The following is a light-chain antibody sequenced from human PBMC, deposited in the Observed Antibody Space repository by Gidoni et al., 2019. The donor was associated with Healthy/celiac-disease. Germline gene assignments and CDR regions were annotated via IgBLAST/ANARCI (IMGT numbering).Light chain of an antibody. J-gene: IGKJ4*01. CDR1: QSVSSSY. Sequence: EIVLTQSPGTLSLSPGERATLSCRASQSVSSSYLAWYQQKPGQAPRLLIYGASSRATGIPDRFSGSGSGTDFTLTISRLEPEDFAVYYCQQLSSLTFGGGTKVEIK. CDR3: QQLSSLT. CDR2: GAS. V-gene: IGKV3-20*01.